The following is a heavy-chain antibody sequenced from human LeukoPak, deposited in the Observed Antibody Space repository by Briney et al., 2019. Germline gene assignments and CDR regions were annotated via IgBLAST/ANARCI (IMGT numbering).Heavy chain of an antibody. CDR2: ISSSSSYI. D-gene: IGHD3-22*01. CDR3: ARDLENYYDSSGYYYVGYFDY. Sequence: PGGSLRLSCVGSGFTFSSYSMNWVRQAPGKGLEWVSSISSSSSYIYYADSVKGRFTISRDNAKNSLYLQMNSLRAEDTAVYYCARDLENYYDSSGYYYVGYFDYWGQGTLVTVSS. J-gene: IGHJ4*02. V-gene: IGHV3-21*01. CDR1: GFTFSSYS.